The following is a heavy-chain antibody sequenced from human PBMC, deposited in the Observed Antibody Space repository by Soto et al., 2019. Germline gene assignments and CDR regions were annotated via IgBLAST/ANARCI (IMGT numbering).Heavy chain of an antibody. CDR2: IYYSGTT. J-gene: IGHJ4*02. V-gene: IGHV4-31*03. Sequence: SETLSLTCTVSGGSISSGGYYWSWIRQHPGKGLEWIGYIYYSGTTYYNPSLRSRVTISIDVSKNQFSLSLRSLTAADTAVYYCARSREFDYWSQGTLVTVSS. CDR3: ARSREFDY. CDR1: GGSISSGGYY.